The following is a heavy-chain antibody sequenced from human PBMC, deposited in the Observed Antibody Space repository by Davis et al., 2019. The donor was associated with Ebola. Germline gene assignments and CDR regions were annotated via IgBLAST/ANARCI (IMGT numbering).Heavy chain of an antibody. D-gene: IGHD5-24*01. V-gene: IGHV4-59*01. J-gene: IGHJ5*02. CDR2: IYYSGST. CDR3: ARVRRDGYLS. CDR1: GGSISSYY. Sequence: SETLSLTCTVSGGSISSYYWSWIRQPPGKGLEWIGSIYYSGSTNYNPSLKSRVTISVDTSKNQFSLKLSSVTAADTAVYYCARVRRDGYLSWGQGTLVTVSS.